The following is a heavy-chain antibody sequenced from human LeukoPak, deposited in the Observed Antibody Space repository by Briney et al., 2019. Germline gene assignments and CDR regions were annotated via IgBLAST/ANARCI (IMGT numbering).Heavy chain of an antibody. Sequence: PSQTLSLTCTVSGGSISSGGYYWSWIRQHPGKGLEWIGYIYYSGSTYYNPSLKSRVTISVDTSKNQFFLKLSSVTAADTAVYYCARGRRDIVVVPATNWFDPWGQGTLVTVSS. D-gene: IGHD2-2*01. CDR2: IYYSGST. CDR1: GGSISSGGYY. J-gene: IGHJ5*02. CDR3: ARGRRDIVVVPATNWFDP. V-gene: IGHV4-31*03.